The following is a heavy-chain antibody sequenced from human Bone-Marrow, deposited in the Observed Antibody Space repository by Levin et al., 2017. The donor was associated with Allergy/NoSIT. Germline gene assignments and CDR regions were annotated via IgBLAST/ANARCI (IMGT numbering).Heavy chain of an antibody. CDR3: ARDIMITFGGAYYGMDV. CDR2: IWYDGSNK. CDR1: GFTFSSYG. Sequence: GGSLRLSCAASGFTFSSYGMHWVRQAPGKGLEWVAVIWYDGSNKYYADSVKGRFTISRDNSKNTLYLQMNSLRAEDTAVYYCARDIMITFGGAYYGMDVWGQGTTVTVSS. D-gene: IGHD3-16*01. J-gene: IGHJ6*02. V-gene: IGHV3-33*01.